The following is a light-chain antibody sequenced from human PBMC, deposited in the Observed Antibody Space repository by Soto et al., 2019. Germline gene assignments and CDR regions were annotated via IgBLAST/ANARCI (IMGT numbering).Light chain of an antibody. CDR1: QSVRTY. CDR3: QQRSSWPLT. V-gene: IGKV3-11*01. J-gene: IGKJ4*01. Sequence: EVVLTQSPATLSCSPGKTATLSCXASQSVRTYLAWYQQKPGQAPRLLIHDVSDRATGIPAGFSGSGSGTDFTLTISSLEPEDFAVYYCQQRSSWPLTFGGGTKVDI. CDR2: DVS.